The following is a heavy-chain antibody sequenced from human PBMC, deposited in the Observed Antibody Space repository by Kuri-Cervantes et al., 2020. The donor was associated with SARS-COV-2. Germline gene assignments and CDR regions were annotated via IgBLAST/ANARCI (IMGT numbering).Heavy chain of an antibody. D-gene: IGHD1-14*01. CDR2: IYYSGST. V-gene: IGHV4-31*02. Sequence: SCTVSGGSISSGGYYWSWIRQHPGKGLEWIGYIYYSGSTYYNPSLKSRVTISVDTSKNQFSLKLSSVTAADTAMYYCARVVDKHRDITYYFDYWGQGTLVTVSS. J-gene: IGHJ4*02. CDR1: GGSISSGGYY. CDR3: ARVVDKHRDITYYFDY.